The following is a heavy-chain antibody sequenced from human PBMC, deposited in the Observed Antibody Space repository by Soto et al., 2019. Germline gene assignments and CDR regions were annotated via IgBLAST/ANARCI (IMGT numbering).Heavy chain of an antibody. J-gene: IGHJ6*02. D-gene: IGHD2-15*01. CDR1: GFTFSSYW. V-gene: IGHV3-74*01. CDR2: INSDGSST. CDR3: ARSRASMVGGMDV. Sequence: PGGSLRLSCAASGFTFSSYWMHWVRQAPGKGLVWVSRINSDGSSTSYADSVKGRFTISRDNAKNTLYLQMNSLRAEDTAVYYCARSRASMVGGMDVWGQGPTVTVSS.